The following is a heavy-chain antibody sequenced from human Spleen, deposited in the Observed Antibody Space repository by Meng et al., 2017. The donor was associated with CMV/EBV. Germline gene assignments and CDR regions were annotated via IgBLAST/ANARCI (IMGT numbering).Heavy chain of an antibody. V-gene: IGHV1-18*01. CDR1: GHTSTKYG. J-gene: IGHJ4*02. Sequence: ASVKVSCKSSGHTSTKYGITWVRQAPGQGLEWMGWISAYNGNTYYAQNFQGKVTLTKDTSTSTAYLELRSLKSDDTAIYYCARVSRGTGRQAILTLDYWGQGTLVTVSS. CDR3: ARVSRGTGRQAILTLDY. CDR2: ISAYNGNT. D-gene: IGHD1-14*01.